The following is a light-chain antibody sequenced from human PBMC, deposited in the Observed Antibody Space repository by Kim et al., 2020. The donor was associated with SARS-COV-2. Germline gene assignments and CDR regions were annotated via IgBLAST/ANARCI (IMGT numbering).Light chain of an antibody. Sequence: SASVGYGVTITCRASQIISSWLAWYQQKPGNAPKVLIYDASSLESGVPSRFSGGGAGTEFTLTISSLQPDDFATYYCQQYKSYPYTFGQGTKLEIK. CDR3: QQYKSYPYT. J-gene: IGKJ2*01. CDR1: QIISSW. V-gene: IGKV1-5*01. CDR2: DAS.